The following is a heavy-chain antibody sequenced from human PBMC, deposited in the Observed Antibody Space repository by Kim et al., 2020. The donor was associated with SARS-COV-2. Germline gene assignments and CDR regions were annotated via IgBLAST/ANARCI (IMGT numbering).Heavy chain of an antibody. Sequence: ATKFQGRVTMTRDTSTSTVYMELSSLRSEDTAVYYCARGSNYDSSGNFDYWGQGTLVTVSS. V-gene: IGHV1-46*01. CDR3: ARGSNYDSSGNFDY. J-gene: IGHJ4*02. D-gene: IGHD3-22*01.